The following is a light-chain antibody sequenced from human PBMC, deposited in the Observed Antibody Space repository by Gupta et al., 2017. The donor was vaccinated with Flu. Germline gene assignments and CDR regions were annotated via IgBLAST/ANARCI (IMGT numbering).Light chain of an antibody. CDR1: QAIRND. J-gene: IGKJ1*01. CDR2: DAS. V-gene: IGKV1-6*01. CDR3: LLDYNYSWA. Sequence: ALQMTQSPSSLSASVGDRVTITCRASQAIRNDVGWYQQKPGKAPKLLIYDASNLQSGVPSRFSGSGFGTDFSLTISSLQPEDSATYYCLLDYNYSWAFGQGTKVEIK.